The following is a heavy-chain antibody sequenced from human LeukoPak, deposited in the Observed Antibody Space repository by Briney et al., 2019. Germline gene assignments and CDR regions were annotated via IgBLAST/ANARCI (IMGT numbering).Heavy chain of an antibody. CDR1: GFTFSSYS. Sequence: GGSLRLSCAASGFTFSSYSMNWVRQALGKGLEWVSSISSSSSYIYYADSVKGRFTISRDNAKNSLYLQMNSLRAEDTAVYYCASNAAAVVLRDYWGQGTLVTVSS. J-gene: IGHJ4*02. V-gene: IGHV3-21*01. CDR2: ISSSSSYI. CDR3: ASNAAAVVLRDY. D-gene: IGHD6-13*01.